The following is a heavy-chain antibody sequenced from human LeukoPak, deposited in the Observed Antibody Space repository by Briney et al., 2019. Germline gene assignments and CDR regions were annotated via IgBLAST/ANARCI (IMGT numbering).Heavy chain of an antibody. Sequence: GGSLRLSCAASGFTFSSYAMSWVRQAPGKGLEWVSAISGSGGSTYYADSVKGRFTISRDNSKNTLYLQMNSLRAEDTAVYYCAKGHSSGWYSVYYYYGMDVWGQGTTVTVSS. V-gene: IGHV3-23*01. D-gene: IGHD6-19*01. CDR1: GFTFSSYA. CDR2: ISGSGGST. J-gene: IGHJ6*02. CDR3: AKGHSSGWYSVYYYYGMDV.